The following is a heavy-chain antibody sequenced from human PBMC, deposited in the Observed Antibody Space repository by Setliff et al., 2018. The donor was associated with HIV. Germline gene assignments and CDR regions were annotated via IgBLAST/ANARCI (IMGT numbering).Heavy chain of an antibody. J-gene: IGHJ6*03. CDR2: IRSKAYGGTT. CDR3: TRVREVPAAIPDYYYYMDV. Sequence: PGGSLRLSCTASGFTFGDYGMSWVRQAPGKGLEWVGFIRSKAYGGTTEYAASVKGRFTISRDDSKSIAYLQMNSLKTEDTAVCYCTRVREVPAAIPDYYYYMDVWGKGTTVTVSS. V-gene: IGHV3-49*04. D-gene: IGHD2-2*02. CDR1: GFTFGDYG.